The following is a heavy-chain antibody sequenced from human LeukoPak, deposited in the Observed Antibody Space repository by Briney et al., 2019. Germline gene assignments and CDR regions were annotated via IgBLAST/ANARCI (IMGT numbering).Heavy chain of an antibody. Sequence: SETLSLTCTVSGGSISSGGYYWSWIRQHPGKGLEWIGYIYYSGSTYYNPSLKSRVTISVDTSKNQFSLKLSSVTAADTAVYYCARGSQDGFDYWGQGTLVTVSS. D-gene: IGHD2-15*01. CDR3: ARGSQDGFDY. J-gene: IGHJ4*02. CDR2: IYYSGST. CDR1: GGSISSGGYY. V-gene: IGHV4-31*03.